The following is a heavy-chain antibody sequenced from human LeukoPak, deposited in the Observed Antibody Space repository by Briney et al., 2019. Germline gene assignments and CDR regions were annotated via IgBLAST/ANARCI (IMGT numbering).Heavy chain of an antibody. CDR2: IRYDGSNK. CDR1: GFTFSSYD. J-gene: IGHJ6*03. D-gene: IGHD4-17*01. Sequence: GGSLRLSCAASGFTFSSYDIHWVRQAPGKGLEWVAFIRYDGSNKYYADSVRGRFTISRDNSKNTLYLQMNSLRAEDTAVYYCARVVTTFSGYYYYYMDVWGKGTTVTVSS. V-gene: IGHV3-30*02. CDR3: ARVVTTFSGYYYYYMDV.